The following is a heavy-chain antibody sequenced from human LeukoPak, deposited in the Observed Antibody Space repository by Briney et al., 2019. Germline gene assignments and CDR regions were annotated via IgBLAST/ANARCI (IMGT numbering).Heavy chain of an antibody. CDR1: GFTFSSYA. CDR3: ARVGTTRYKWDYSSSIAPYYYYGMDV. J-gene: IGHJ6*02. Sequence: GGSLRLSCAASGFTFSSYAMNWVRQAPGKGLEWVSTISGSGGSTYYADSVKGRFTISRDNSKNTLYLQVNGLRAEDTAVYYCARVGTTRYKWDYSSSIAPYYYYGMDVWGQGTTVTVSS. V-gene: IGHV3-23*01. CDR2: ISGSGGST. D-gene: IGHD6-6*01.